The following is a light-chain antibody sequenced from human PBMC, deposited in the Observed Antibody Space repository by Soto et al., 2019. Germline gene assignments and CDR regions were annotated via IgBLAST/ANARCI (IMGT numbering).Light chain of an antibody. J-gene: IGLJ2*01. CDR3: SLYTTSSTVV. CDR1: SNDVGGYDY. CDR2: DVS. Sequence: QSVLTQPASVSGSPGQSITISCTGTSNDVGGYDYVSWYQQNPGKAPKLMIYDVSNRPSGVSNRFPGSKAGNTASLTISGLQAEDEADYYCSLYTTSSTVVFGVGTKLAVL. V-gene: IGLV2-14*01.